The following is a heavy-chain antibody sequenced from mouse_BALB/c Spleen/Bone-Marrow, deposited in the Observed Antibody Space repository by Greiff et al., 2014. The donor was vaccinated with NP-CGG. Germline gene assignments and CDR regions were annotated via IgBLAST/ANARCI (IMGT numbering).Heavy chain of an antibody. V-gene: IGHV1S41*01. CDR3: ARRYFDV. CDR1: GYTFTSYW. CDR2: IAPGSGST. Sequence: DLVKPGASVKLSCKASGYTFTSYWINWIKQRPGQGLEWIGRIAPGSGSTYYNEMFKGKATLTVDTSSSTAYIQLCSLSSEDSAVYFCARRYFDVWGAGTTVTVSS. J-gene: IGHJ1*01.